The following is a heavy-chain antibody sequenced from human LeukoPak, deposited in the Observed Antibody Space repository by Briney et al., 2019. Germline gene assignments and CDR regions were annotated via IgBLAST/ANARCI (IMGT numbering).Heavy chain of an antibody. J-gene: IGHJ4*02. D-gene: IGHD1-26*01. V-gene: IGHV3-33*06. Sequence: GRSLRLSCAASGFSFSNYAMHWVRQAPGKGLEWVAVIWYEGSNKYYADSVKGRFTISRDNSKNTLYLQMNSLRAEDTAVYYCAKDNSGSFDYWGQGTLVTVSS. CDR2: IWYEGSNK. CDR3: AKDNSGSFDY. CDR1: GFSFSNYA.